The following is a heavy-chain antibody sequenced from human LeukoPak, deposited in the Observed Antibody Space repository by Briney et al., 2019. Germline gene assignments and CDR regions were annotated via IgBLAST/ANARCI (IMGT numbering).Heavy chain of an antibody. CDR3: AMLYSDFWSPYYH. Sequence: ASVKVSCKASGYTFTGYYIHWVRQAPGQGHEWMGWINPNSGGTNYAQKFQGRVTMTRVTSISTDYMELSRLRSDDTAVYYCAMLYSDFWSPYYHWGQGTLVTVSS. D-gene: IGHD3-3*01. J-gene: IGHJ5*02. CDR2: INPNSGGT. CDR1: GYTFTGYY. V-gene: IGHV1-2*02.